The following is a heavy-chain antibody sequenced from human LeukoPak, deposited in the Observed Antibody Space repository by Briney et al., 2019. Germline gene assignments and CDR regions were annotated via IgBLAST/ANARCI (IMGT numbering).Heavy chain of an antibody. V-gene: IGHV1-18*01. CDR1: GYTFTSYG. CDR2: ISAYNGNT. D-gene: IGHD1-26*01. CDR3: ARDFGAWGLHRQGIY. Sequence: ASVKVSCKASGYTFTSYGISWVRQAPGQGLEWMGWISAYNGNTNYAQKLQGRVTMTTDTSTSTAYMELRSLRSDDTAVYYCARDFGAWGLHRQGIYWGQGTLVTVSS. J-gene: IGHJ4*02.